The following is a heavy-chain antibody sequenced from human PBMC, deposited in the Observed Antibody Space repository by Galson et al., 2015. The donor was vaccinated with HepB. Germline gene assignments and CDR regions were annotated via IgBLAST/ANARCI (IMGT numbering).Heavy chain of an antibody. D-gene: IGHD6-13*01. Sequence: CAISGDSVSSNSAAWNWIRQSPSRGLEWLGRTYYRSKWYNDYAVSVKSRITINPDTSKNQFSLQLNSVTPEDTAVYYCARERSPYTGLVAAAGIDYWGQGTLVTVSS. CDR2: TYYRSKWYN. V-gene: IGHV6-1*01. J-gene: IGHJ4*02. CDR1: GDSVSSNSAA. CDR3: ARERSPYTGLVAAAGIDY.